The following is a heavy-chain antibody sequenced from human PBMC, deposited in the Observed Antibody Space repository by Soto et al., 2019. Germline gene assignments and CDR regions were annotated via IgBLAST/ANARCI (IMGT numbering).Heavy chain of an antibody. V-gene: IGHV4-4*02. J-gene: IGHJ6*02. CDR1: GASLSDDNW. D-gene: IGHD2-2*01. CDR3: ARDDHPGYCISTSCSRKPYYYGMDV. Sequence: PSETLSLTCDVSGASLSDDNWWTWVRQPPGGGLEWIGEIHHTRGTNYNPSLKSRIIVSLDKTKNQFSLTLTSVTAADTAVYYCARDDHPGYCISTSCSRKPYYYGMDVWGQGTTVTISS. CDR2: IHHTRGT.